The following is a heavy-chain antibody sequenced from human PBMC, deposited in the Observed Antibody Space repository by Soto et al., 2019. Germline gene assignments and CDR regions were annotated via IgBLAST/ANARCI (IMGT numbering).Heavy chain of an antibody. J-gene: IGHJ6*02. V-gene: IGHV1-2*04. CDR1: GYTFTGYY. CDR3: ARGYYDSSGYYYAPIYYYYGMDA. CDR2: INPNSGGT. D-gene: IGHD3-22*01. Sequence: GASVKVSCKASGYTFTGYYMHWVRQAPGQGLEWMGWINPNSGGTNYAQKFQGWVTMTRDTSISTAYMELSRLRSDDTAVYYCARGYYDSSGYYYAPIYYYYGMDAWGQGTTVTVSS.